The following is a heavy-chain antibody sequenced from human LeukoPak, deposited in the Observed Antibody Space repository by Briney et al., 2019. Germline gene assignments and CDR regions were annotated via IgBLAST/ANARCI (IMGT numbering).Heavy chain of an antibody. J-gene: IGHJ4*02. CDR2: ISACNGNT. CDR1: GYTFTSYG. CDR3: ARVRYYDSSGYKTNFDY. V-gene: IGHV1-18*01. Sequence: GASVKVSCKASGYTFTSYGISWVRQAPGQGLEWMGWISACNGNTNYAQKLQGRVTMTTDTSTSTAYMELRSLRSDDTAVYYCARVRYYDSSGYKTNFDYWGQGTLVTVSS. D-gene: IGHD3-22*01.